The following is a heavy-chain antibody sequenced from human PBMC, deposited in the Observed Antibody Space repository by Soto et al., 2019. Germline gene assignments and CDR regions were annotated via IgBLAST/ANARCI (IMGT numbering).Heavy chain of an antibody. J-gene: IGHJ6*02. Sequence: GASVKVSCKASGYTFTSYYMHWVRQAPGQGLEWMGIINPSGGSTSYAQKFQGRVTMTRDTSTSTVYMELSSLRSEDTAVYYCARDLKGDDYGDYYYYGMDVWGQGTTVTVSS. CDR1: GYTFTSYY. D-gene: IGHD4-17*01. CDR2: INPSGGST. CDR3: ARDLKGDDYGDYYYYGMDV. V-gene: IGHV1-46*01.